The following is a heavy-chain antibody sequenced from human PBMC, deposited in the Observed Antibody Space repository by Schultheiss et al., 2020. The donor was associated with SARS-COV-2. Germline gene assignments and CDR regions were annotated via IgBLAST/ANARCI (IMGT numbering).Heavy chain of an antibody. Sequence: ASVKVSCKASGYTFTSYGISWVRQAPGQGLEWMGWISAYNGNTGYAQRFQGRVTMTRETSISTAYMELTSLRSDDTAVYYCARDPTYYDILTGSYALYYYGMDVWGQGTTVTVSS. CDR3: ARDPTYYDILTGSYALYYYGMDV. V-gene: IGHV1-18*01. J-gene: IGHJ6*02. CDR1: GYTFTSYG. CDR2: ISAYNGNT. D-gene: IGHD3-9*01.